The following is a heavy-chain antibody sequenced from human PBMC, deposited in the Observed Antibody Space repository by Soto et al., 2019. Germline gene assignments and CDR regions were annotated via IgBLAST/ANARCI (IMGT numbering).Heavy chain of an antibody. V-gene: IGHV3-23*01. D-gene: IGHD3-9*01. CDR3: AKVDDIFCYYYFDY. CDR1: GFTFSSYD. Sequence: WGSLTLSCAASGFTFSSYDMGWVRQAPGKGLEWVSGSSGSGGSGYYADSVKGRFTISRDNSKNTLFLQMNSLRAEDTAVYYCAKVDDIFCYYYFDYWGQGTLVNVSS. J-gene: IGHJ4*02. CDR2: SSGSGGSG.